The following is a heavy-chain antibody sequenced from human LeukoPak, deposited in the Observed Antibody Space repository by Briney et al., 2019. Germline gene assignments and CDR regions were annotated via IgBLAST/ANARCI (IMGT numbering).Heavy chain of an antibody. CDR2: IYYSGST. J-gene: IGHJ4*02. CDR3: AREGIDCSRASCYAVFDY. D-gene: IGHD2-2*01. CDR1: GGSISSGDYY. V-gene: IGHV4-30-4*08. Sequence: SETLSLTCTVSGGSISSGDYYWSWIRQPPGKGLEWIGYIYYSGSTYYNPSPESRVTISVDTSNNQFSLRLSSVTAADTAVYYCAREGIDCSRASCYAVFDYWGQGTLVTVSS.